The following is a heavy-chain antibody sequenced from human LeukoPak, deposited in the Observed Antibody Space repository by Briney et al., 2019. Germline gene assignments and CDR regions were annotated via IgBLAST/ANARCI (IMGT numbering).Heavy chain of an antibody. D-gene: IGHD2-8*01. CDR2: ISYDGSNK. CDR1: GFTFSSFA. CDR3: AIDLEYCTNGVCQFHFDY. Sequence: GGSLRLSCAASGFTFSSFAMHWVRQAPGKGQEWVAVISYDGSNKYYADSVKGRFTISRDNSKNTLYLQMNSLRAEDTAVYYCAIDLEYCTNGVCQFHFDYWGQGTLVTVSS. J-gene: IGHJ4*02. V-gene: IGHV3-30*01.